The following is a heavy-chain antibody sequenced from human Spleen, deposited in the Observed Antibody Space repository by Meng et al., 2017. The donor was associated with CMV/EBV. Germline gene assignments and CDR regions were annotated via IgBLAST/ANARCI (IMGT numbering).Heavy chain of an antibody. CDR3: ARASATFLPDS. D-gene: IGHD3-16*01. CDR1: GDSVRSGLKF. V-gene: IGHV4-61*01. CDR2: IYSGRKT. J-gene: IGHJ5*01. Sequence: CNVSGDSVRSGLKFWSWIRQSPGKGLEWIGYIYSGRKTNYNPSLESRVTISLDTSKNHFSLRLNSVTTADTAVYYCARASATFLPDSWGQGTLVTVSS.